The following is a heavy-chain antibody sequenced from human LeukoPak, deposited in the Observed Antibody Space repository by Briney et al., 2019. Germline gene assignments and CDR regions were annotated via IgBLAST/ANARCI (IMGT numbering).Heavy chain of an antibody. D-gene: IGHD2-2*01. CDR1: GFTFSSYS. CDR3: AKDPGYQVVYCFDY. Sequence: QPGGSLRLSCAASGFTFSSYSMSWVRQAPGKGLKWVSGISGSGGSTDYAASVKGRFTISRDNSKNTLYLQMNSLRVEDTAVYYCAKDPGYQVVYCFDYWGQGTLVTVSS. CDR2: ISGSGGST. V-gene: IGHV3-23*01. J-gene: IGHJ4*02.